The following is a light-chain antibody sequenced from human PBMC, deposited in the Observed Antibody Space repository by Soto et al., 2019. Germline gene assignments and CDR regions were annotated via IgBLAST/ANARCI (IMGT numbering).Light chain of an antibody. V-gene: IGKV3-15*01. CDR2: SAS. CDR3: QQYNNLPPK. Sequence: DIVMTQSPLTLSVSPGESATLSCRASERVSTNLAWYQQTPGQAPRLLIYSASRRPTDIPVRFSGSGSGAEFTLTISSLQSEDFAIYYCQQYNNLPPKFGNRTKVDI. CDR1: ERVSTN. J-gene: IGKJ1*01.